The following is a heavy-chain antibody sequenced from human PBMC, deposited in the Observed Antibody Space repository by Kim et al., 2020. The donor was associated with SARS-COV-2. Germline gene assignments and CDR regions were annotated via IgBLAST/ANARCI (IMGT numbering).Heavy chain of an antibody. CDR2: ISGSGGST. CDR3: AKDRESGLLRFLEWPHAFDI. Sequence: GGPLRLSCAASGFTFSSYAMSWVRQAPGKGLEWVSAISGSGGSTYYADSVKGRFTISRDNSKNTLYLQMNSLRAEDTAVYYCAKDRESGLLRFLEWPHAFDIWGQGTMVTVSS. CDR1: GFTFSSYA. V-gene: IGHV3-23*01. J-gene: IGHJ3*02. D-gene: IGHD3-3*01.